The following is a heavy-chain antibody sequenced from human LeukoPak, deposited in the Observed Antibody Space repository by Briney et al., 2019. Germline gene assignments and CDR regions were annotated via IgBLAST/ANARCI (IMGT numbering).Heavy chain of an antibody. V-gene: IGHV3-7*01. CDR3: ARGNLVQIFDY. CDR2: IKQDGSEK. Sequence: GSLRLSCAASGFTFSSYWMSWVRQAPGKGLEWVANIKQDGSEKYYVDSVKGRFTISRDNAKNPLYLQMNSLRAEDTAVYYCARGNLVQIFDYWGQGTLVTVSS. CDR1: GFTFSSYW. J-gene: IGHJ4*02. D-gene: IGHD1-14*01.